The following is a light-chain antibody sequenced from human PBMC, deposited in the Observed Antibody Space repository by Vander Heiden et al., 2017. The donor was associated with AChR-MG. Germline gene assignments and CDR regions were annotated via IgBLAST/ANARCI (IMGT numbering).Light chain of an antibody. V-gene: IGKV1-9*01. CDR2: AAS. Sequence: DTQLTQSPSFLSASVGHRVTITCRASQGISSYLAWYQQKPGKAPKLLIYAASTVQSGVPSRFGGSGSGTEFTLTISSLQPEDFATYYCQQLNSYPPTFGGGTKVEIK. CDR1: QGISSY. CDR3: QQLNSYPPT. J-gene: IGKJ4*01.